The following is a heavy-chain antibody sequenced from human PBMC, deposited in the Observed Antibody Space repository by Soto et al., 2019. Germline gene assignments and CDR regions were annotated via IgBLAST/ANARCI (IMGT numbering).Heavy chain of an antibody. D-gene: IGHD3-10*01. Sequence: SSETLSLTCTVSGGSISSGDYYWSWIRQPPGKGLEWIGYIYNSGSTYYNPSLKSRVTISVDTSKNQFSLKLSSVTAADTAVYYCARELEGVILSWGQGTLVTVSS. V-gene: IGHV4-30-4*01. J-gene: IGHJ5*02. CDR3: ARELEGVILS. CDR1: GGSISSGDYY. CDR2: IYNSGST.